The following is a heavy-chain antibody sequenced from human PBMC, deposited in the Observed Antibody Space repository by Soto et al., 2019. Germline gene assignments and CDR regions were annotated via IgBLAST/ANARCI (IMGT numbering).Heavy chain of an antibody. V-gene: IGHV4-4*07. Sequence: PSETLSLTCSVSGGSISTYYCNWIRQPAGKGLEWIGRIDTSGSTNYNPSLKSRVTMSVDTSKNQFSLKLSSVTAADTAVYYCARGGHDLWSGPFDSWGQGTPVTVSS. CDR3: ARGGHDLWSGPFDS. CDR1: GGSISTYY. CDR2: IDTSGST. D-gene: IGHD3-3*01. J-gene: IGHJ4*02.